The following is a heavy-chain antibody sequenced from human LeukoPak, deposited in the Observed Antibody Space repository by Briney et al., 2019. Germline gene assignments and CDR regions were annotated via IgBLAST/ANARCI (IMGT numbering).Heavy chain of an antibody. V-gene: IGHV1-2*02. D-gene: IGHD6-13*01. CDR2: INPNSGGT. Sequence: ASVKVSCKASGYTFTGYYMHWVRQAPGQGLEWMGWINPNSGGTNYAQKFQGRVTMTRDTSISTAYMELSRLRSDDTAVYYCARGGIAAPIAPLVGGLFDPWGQGTLVTGSS. CDR1: GYTFTGYY. CDR3: ARGGIAAPIAPLVGGLFDP. J-gene: IGHJ5*02.